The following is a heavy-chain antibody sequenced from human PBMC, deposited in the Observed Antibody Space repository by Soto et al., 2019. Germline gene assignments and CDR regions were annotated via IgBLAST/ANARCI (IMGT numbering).Heavy chain of an antibody. Sequence: QVQLVESGGGVVQTGRSLRLSCAASGFTFSTYGMHWVRQAPGKGLEWVVVIWHDGSNQYYGDSVKGRFIISRDNSKNTLYLQMNSVRADDAAIYYCARDRTDTSFATWGQGTLVTVSS. CDR1: GFTFSTYG. CDR3: ARDRTDTSFAT. V-gene: IGHV3-33*01. J-gene: IGHJ4*02. CDR2: IWHDGSNQ. D-gene: IGHD5-12*01.